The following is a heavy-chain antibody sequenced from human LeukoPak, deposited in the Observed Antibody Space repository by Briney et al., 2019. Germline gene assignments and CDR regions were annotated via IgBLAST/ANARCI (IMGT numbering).Heavy chain of an antibody. CDR1: GFTFKIYS. V-gene: IGHV3-21*01. CDR2: ISASSSHM. D-gene: IGHD6-25*01. CDR3: SRDDTAAHLFDY. J-gene: IGHJ4*02. Sequence: GGSLRLSCAASGFTFKIYSMNWVRQAPGKGLEWVSSISASSSHMYYADSVKGRFTISRDNAKNTLYLQMNTLRAEDTAVYYCSRDDTAAHLFDYWCEESLVTVAS.